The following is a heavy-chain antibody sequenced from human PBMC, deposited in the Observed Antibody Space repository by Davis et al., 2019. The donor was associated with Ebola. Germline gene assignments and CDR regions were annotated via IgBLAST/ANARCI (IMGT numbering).Heavy chain of an antibody. CDR2: IYYSGST. J-gene: IGHJ5*02. Sequence: MPSETLSLTCTVSGGSISSSSYYWGWIRQPPGKGLEWIGSIYYSGSTYYNPSLKSRVTISVDTSKNQFSLKLSSVTAADTAVYYCARVLNWFDPWGQGTLVSVSS. CDR3: ARVLNWFDP. V-gene: IGHV4-39*01. D-gene: IGHD2-8*01. CDR1: GGSISSSSYY.